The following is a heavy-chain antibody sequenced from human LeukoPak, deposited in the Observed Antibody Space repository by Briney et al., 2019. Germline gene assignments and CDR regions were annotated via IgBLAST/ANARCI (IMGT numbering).Heavy chain of an antibody. CDR2: ISSSGNAR. CDR1: GFTFSSYE. CDR3: AKSSFSSGWYEPYYFDY. J-gene: IGHJ4*02. D-gene: IGHD6-19*01. Sequence: GGSLRLSCAASGFTFSSYEMNWVRQAPGKGLEWVSYISSSGNARYYADSMKGRFTISRDNAKNSLYLQMNSLRAEDTAIYYCAKSSFSSGWYEPYYFDYWGQGTLVTVSS. V-gene: IGHV3-48*03.